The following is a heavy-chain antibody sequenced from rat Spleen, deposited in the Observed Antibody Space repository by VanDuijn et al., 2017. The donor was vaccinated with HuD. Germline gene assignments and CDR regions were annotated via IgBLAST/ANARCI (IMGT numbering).Heavy chain of an antibody. CDR2: ISYDGSST. D-gene: IGHD1-9*01. V-gene: IGHV5-46*01. Sequence: EVQLVESGGGLVQPGRSMKLSCAASGFIFSSFPMAWVRQAPTKGLEWVASISYDGSSTYYRDSVKGRFTISRDNAKSTLYLQMDSLRSEDTATYYCTTDDYGYNSYFDYWGQGVMVTVSS. J-gene: IGHJ2*01. CDR3: TTDDYGYNSYFDY. CDR1: GFIFSSFP.